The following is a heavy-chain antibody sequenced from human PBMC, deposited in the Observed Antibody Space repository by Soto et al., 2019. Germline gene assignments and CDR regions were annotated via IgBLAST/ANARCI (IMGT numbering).Heavy chain of an antibody. J-gene: IGHJ6*04. V-gene: IGHV3-66*01. CDR2: SQSGGST. Sequence: GGSLRRSCAASGFTVSSKYMTWVRQAPGKGLEWVSLSQSGGSTDYADSGKGRVTSSRDTSENTLHLQMDSVRGEDTAGYYCGTADFLSDVGRCYAIPLDVWGKRPTVTVSS. CDR1: GFTVSSKY. D-gene: IGHD2-15*01. CDR3: GTADFLSDVGRCYAIPLDV.